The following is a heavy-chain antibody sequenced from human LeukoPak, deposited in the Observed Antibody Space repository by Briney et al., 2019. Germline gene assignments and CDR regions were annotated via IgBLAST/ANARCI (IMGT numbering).Heavy chain of an antibody. CDR1: VFLFELYA. J-gene: IGHJ4*02. V-gene: IGHV3-43*02. Sequence: PGGPQRLPCAPPVFLFELYAIHGAPQAPGKGLKWVSLISGDGGSTFYADSVRGLFTMSRDNTRKFLSLQMSSLRSEDTALYYCARESETSGWYDYWGQGSLVTVS. D-gene: IGHD6-19*01. CDR3: ARESETSGWYDY. CDR2: ISGDGGST.